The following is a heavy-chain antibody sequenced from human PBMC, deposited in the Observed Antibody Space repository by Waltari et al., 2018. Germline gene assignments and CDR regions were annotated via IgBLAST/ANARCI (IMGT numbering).Heavy chain of an antibody. CDR2: VAPEDGET. Sequence: EVQLVQSGADVKKPGATVKISCKASGYSFPDYYIHWVKQAPGKGLEWMGQVAPEDGETVFAESFQGRLTMTADTSIDTAYMELSRLRFDDTAVYYCATRLSILAFDVWGQGTVVTVSS. CDR1: GYSFPDYY. CDR3: ATRLSILAFDV. V-gene: IGHV1-69-2*01. J-gene: IGHJ3*01. D-gene: IGHD3-9*01.